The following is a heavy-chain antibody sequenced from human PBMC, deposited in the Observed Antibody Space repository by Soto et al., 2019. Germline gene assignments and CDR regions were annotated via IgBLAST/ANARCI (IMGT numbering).Heavy chain of an antibody. J-gene: IGHJ6*02. CDR1: CGSINSGGYY. CDR3: ARDVTTRTSTYYYAMDV. V-gene: IGHV4-31*03. CDR2: LYYRGNT. D-gene: IGHD4-4*01. Sequence: SETLSLTCTVSCGSINSGGYYWNWVRQHPGKGLEWLGYLYYRGNTYYNPSLKSRITISGDTPKNQFSLKLSSVTAADTAVYYCARDVTTRTSTYYYAMDVWGQGTTVTVSS.